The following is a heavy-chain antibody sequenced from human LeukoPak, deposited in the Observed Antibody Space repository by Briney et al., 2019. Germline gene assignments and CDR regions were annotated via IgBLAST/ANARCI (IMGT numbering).Heavy chain of an antibody. CDR1: GYTFTGYY. D-gene: IGHD6-19*01. CDR3: ARDSSGWDYWFDP. CDR2: INPNSGGT. V-gene: IGHV1-2*02. Sequence: ASVKVSCKASGYTFTGYYMHWVRQAPGQGLEWMGWINPNSGGTNYAQKFQGRVTMTRDTSISTAYMELSRLRSDDTAAYYCARDSSGWDYWFDPWGQGTLVTVSS. J-gene: IGHJ5*02.